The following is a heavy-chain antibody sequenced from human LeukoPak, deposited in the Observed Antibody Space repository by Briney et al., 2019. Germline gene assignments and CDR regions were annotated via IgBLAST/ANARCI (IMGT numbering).Heavy chain of an antibody. D-gene: IGHD3-10*01. J-gene: IGHJ4*02. CDR3: AKDRPTYGSGSPIDF. Sequence: GGSLRLSCAASGFMFSSFAMNWARQAPGKGLEWLSAVTGGGGSTYYADSVKGRFTISRDNSRNTLYLQLNSLRAKDTALYFCAKDRPTYGSGSPIDFWGQGTLVTVSS. V-gene: IGHV3-23*01. CDR2: VTGGGGST. CDR1: GFMFSSFA.